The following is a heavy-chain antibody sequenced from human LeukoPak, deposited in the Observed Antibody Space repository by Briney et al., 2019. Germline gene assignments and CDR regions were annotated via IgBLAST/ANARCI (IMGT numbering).Heavy chain of an antibody. J-gene: IGHJ4*02. V-gene: IGHV1-46*01. D-gene: IGHD5-18*01. CDR1: GYTFTSYY. Sequence: ASVKVSCRASGYTFTSYYMHWVRQAPGQGLEWMGIINPSGGSTSYAQKFQGRVTMTRDTSTSTVYMELSSLRSEDTAVYYCAREGMAMGPFDYWGQGTLVTVSS. CDR3: AREGMAMGPFDY. CDR2: INPSGGST.